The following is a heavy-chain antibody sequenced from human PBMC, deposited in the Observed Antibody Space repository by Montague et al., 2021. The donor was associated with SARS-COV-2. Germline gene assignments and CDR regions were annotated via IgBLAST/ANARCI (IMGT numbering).Heavy chain of an antibody. Sequence: TLSLTCSVSSGSIGTGHHWSWIRQHPMTGLEWIGYIYYSGSTYYNPSFKGRVTISIDTAKNQFSLELTSMTAADTAVYYCARDHGQWFGELWGHGLDVWGQGTTVIVSS. J-gene: IGHJ6*02. CDR2: IYYSGST. CDR3: ARDHGQWFGELWGHGLDV. V-gene: IGHV4-31*03. D-gene: IGHD3-10*01. CDR1: SGSIGTGHH.